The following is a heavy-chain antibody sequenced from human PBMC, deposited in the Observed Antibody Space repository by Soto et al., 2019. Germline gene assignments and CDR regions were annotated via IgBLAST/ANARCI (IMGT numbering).Heavy chain of an antibody. CDR2: ISGSGGRT. J-gene: IGHJ3*02. CDR3: AKGADDSNTFDI. V-gene: IGHV3-23*01. D-gene: IGHD4-4*01. CDR1: GFIFSTYA. Sequence: EVQLLESGGGLLQAGGSPRLSCAASGFIFSTYAMNWVRQAPGKGLEWVSTISGSGGRTYYADSVKGRFTISRDNSKNTLYLQVNSLRAEDTAIYYCAKGADDSNTFDIWGLGTVVTVSS.